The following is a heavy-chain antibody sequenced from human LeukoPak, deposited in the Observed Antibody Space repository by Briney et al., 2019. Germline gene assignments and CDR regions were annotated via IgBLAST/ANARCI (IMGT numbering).Heavy chain of an antibody. J-gene: IGHJ4*02. Sequence: GGSLRLSCAASGFTFRTYAMNWVRQAPGKGLEWLSGISGSGNGTYYADSVKGRFTISRDNSKNMVYLQMNSLTVEDAATYYCAKRTMSAFDSWGQGTLLIVSS. CDR3: AKRTMSAFDS. CDR2: ISGSGNGT. V-gene: IGHV3-23*01. D-gene: IGHD5-24*01. CDR1: GFTFRTYA.